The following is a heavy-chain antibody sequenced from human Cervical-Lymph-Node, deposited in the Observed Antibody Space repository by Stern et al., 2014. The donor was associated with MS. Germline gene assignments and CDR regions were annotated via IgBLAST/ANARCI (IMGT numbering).Heavy chain of an antibody. V-gene: IGHV1-18*01. CDR3: ARIAYGGNYFDY. D-gene: IGHD4-23*01. J-gene: IGHJ4*02. CDR1: GYSFTSYG. Sequence: VQLVESGAEVKKPGASVKVSCKASGYSFTSYGISWVRQAPGQGLEWMGWINPHNDKTDFAQNLQGRVAMTTDTSTGTAYMDLRSLRSDDTAVYYCARIAYGGNYFDYWGQGTLVTVSS. CDR2: INPHNDKT.